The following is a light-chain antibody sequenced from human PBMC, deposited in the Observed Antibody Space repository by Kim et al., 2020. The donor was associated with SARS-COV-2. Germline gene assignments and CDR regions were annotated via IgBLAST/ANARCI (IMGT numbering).Light chain of an antibody. CDR1: SLRTYY. V-gene: IGLV3-19*01. Sequence: SSELTQDPALSVALGQTVRITCQGDSLRTYYASWYKQRTGQAPVLVMYGENNRPSGIPDRFSGSNSGSTASLTIVGTQAEDEGDYYCNSRDSSGDHLVFGGGTQLTVL. CDR3: NSRDSSGDHLV. J-gene: IGLJ3*02. CDR2: GEN.